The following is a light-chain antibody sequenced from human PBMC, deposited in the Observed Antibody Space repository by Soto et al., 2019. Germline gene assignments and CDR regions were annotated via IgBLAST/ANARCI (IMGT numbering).Light chain of an antibody. CDR3: AAWDDSLNGAWV. V-gene: IGLV1-44*01. Sequence: QSVLTQPPSASGTPGQRVTISCSGSSSNIGSNTVNWYQQLPGTAPKLLIYSNNQRPSGVPDRFSGSKSGTSASLAISGLPFEDEADYYCAAWDDSLNGAWVFGGGTKLTVL. CDR1: SSNIGSNT. J-gene: IGLJ3*02. CDR2: SNN.